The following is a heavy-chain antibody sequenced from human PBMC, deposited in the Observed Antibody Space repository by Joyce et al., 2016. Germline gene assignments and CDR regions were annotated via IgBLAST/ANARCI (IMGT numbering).Heavy chain of an antibody. V-gene: IGHV3-30*04. J-gene: IGHJ3*02. CDR1: GSIFSGYA. CDR2: ISYDGPNK. D-gene: IGHD6-13*01. Sequence: QEQLEESGGGVVQPGTSLRLSCTASGSIFSGYAMNWVRQAPGKGLEWVAIISYDGPNKFYADSVRGRFTIPRDNYKNTLFLQMNSLTIEDAGVYYCARRSGIPAGRRPGAFDMWGQGTVVTVSS. CDR3: ARRSGIPAGRRPGAFDM.